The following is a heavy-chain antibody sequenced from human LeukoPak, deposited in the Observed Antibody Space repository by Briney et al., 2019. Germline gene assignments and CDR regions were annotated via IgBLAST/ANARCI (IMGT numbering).Heavy chain of an antibody. Sequence: GRSLRLSCAASGFTFSSYAMSWVRQAPGKGLEWVSAISGSGGSTHYADSVKGRFTISRDNSKNTLYLQMNSLRAEDTAVYYCAKGSVVVAATPSHWFDPWGQGTLVTVSS. J-gene: IGHJ5*02. CDR3: AKGSVVVAATPSHWFDP. D-gene: IGHD2-15*01. V-gene: IGHV3-23*01. CDR1: GFTFSSYA. CDR2: ISGSGGST.